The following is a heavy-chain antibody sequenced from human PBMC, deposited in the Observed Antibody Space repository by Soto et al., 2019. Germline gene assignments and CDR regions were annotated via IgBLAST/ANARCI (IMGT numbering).Heavy chain of an antibody. J-gene: IGHJ3*02. D-gene: IGHD2-2*01. CDR1: GFTFSSYS. CDR2: ISSSSSYI. V-gene: IGHV3-21*01. CDR3: AREYCSSTSCFYAFDI. Sequence: GGSLRLSCAASGFTFSSYSMNWVRQAPGKWLEWVSSISSSSSYIYYADSVKGRFTISRDNAKNSLYLQMNSLRAEDTAVYYCAREYCSSTSCFYAFDIWGQGXMVTV.